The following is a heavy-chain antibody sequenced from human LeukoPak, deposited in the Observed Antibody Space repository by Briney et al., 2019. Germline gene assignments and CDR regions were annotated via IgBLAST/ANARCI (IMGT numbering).Heavy chain of an antibody. V-gene: IGHV3-33*01. J-gene: IGHJ3*02. CDR3: ARDRHYYDSSGYSLSDAFDI. Sequence: PGGSLTLSCGASGFTFSSYGMLWVREAPGKGLEWVAVIWYDGSNKYYADSVKGRFTISRDNSKNTLYLQMNSLRAEDTAVYYCARDRHYYDSSGYSLSDAFDIWGQGTMVTVSS. CDR2: IWYDGSNK. D-gene: IGHD3-22*01. CDR1: GFTFSSYG.